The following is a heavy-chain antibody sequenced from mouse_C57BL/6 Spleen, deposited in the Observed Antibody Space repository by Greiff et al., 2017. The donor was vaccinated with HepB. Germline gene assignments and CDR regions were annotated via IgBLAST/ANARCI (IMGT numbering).Heavy chain of an antibody. D-gene: IGHD2-3*01. CDR2: INYDGSST. V-gene: IGHV5-16*01. CDR3: ARVGDGYYAWFAY. CDR1: GFTFSEYY. J-gene: IGHJ3*01. Sequence: EVKLMESEGGLVQPGSSMKLSCTASGFTFSEYYMAWVRQVPEKGLEWVANINYDGSSTYYLDSLKSRFIISRDNAKNILYLQMSSLKSEDTATYYCARVGDGYYAWFAYWGQGTLVTVSA.